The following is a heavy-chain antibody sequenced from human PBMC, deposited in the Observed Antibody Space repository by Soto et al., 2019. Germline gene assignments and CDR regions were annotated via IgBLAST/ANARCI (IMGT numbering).Heavy chain of an antibody. D-gene: IGHD6-13*01. J-gene: IGHJ3*02. CDR1: GDSVSSNSAA. Sequence: SQTLSLTCAISGDSVSSNSAAWNWIRQSPSRGLEWLGKTYYRPKWYYDYAVSVESRITFNPDTSKNQFSLHLNSVTPEDTAVYYCARYSSPLGQYAFDIWGQGTMVTV. CDR3: ARYSSPLGQYAFDI. CDR2: TYYRPKWYY. V-gene: IGHV6-1*01.